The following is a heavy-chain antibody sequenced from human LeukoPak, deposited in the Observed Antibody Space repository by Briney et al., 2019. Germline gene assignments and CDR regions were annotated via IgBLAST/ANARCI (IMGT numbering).Heavy chain of an antibody. D-gene: IGHD5-18*01. CDR2: INHSGST. CDR3: ARGRGYSSWGAFLDI. V-gene: IGHV4-34*01. CDR1: GGSFSGYY. J-gene: IGHJ3*02. Sequence: SETLSLTCAVYGGSFSGYYWSWIRQPPGKGLEWIGEINHSGSTNYNPSLKSRVTISVDTSKNQFSLKLSSVTAADTAVYYCARGRGYSSWGAFLDIWGQGTMVTVSS.